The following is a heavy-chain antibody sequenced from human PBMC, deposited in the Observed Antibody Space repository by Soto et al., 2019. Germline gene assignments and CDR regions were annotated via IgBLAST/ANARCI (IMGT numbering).Heavy chain of an antibody. CDR3: AKRFYSSGWYDLHV. CDR2: ISGSGGST. J-gene: IGHJ6*02. CDR1: GFTFNTYA. D-gene: IGHD6-19*01. V-gene: IGHV3-23*01. Sequence: EVQLLESGGVLVQPGESLRLSCAASGFTFNTYAMSWVRQAPGKGLEWVSTISGSGGSTYYADFVKGRFSISRDNSMNTVYLQMNSLRAEDTAVYYCAKRFYSSGWYDLHVWGQGTTVTVSS.